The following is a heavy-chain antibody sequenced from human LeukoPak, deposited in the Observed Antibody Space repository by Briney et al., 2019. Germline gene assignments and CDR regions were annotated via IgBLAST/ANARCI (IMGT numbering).Heavy chain of an antibody. V-gene: IGHV1-2*04. CDR1: GYTFTGYY. CDR2: INPNSGGT. J-gene: IGHJ5*02. Sequence: ASVKVSCKASGYTFTGYYMHWVRQAPGQGLEWMGWINPNSGGTNYAQKFQGWVTMTRDTSISTAYMELSRLRSDDTAVYYCARVYSSSWDPNFGWFDPWGQGTLVAVSS. CDR3: ARVYSSSWDPNFGWFDP. D-gene: IGHD6-13*01.